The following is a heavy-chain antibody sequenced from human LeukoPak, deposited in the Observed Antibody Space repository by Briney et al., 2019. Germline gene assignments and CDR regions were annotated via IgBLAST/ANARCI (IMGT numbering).Heavy chain of an antibody. D-gene: IGHD2-8*01. CDR1: GGSSSGYY. Sequence: SETLSLTCAVYGGSSSGYYWSWIRQPPGKGLEWIGEVNHSGSTYYNPSLKSRVTISVDTSKNQFSLKLSSVTAADTAVYYCAREAGLIHYYYMDVWGKGTTVTVSS. V-gene: IGHV4-34*01. CDR2: VNHSGST. J-gene: IGHJ6*03. CDR3: AREAGLIHYYYMDV.